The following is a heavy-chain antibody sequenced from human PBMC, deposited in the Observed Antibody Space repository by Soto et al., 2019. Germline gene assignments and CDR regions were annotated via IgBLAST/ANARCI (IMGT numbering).Heavy chain of an antibody. CDR1: GFTFSSYT. J-gene: IGHJ4*02. Sequence: GGSLRLSCAASGFTFSSYTMNWVRQAPGKGLEWISSISSSSIIYYAESVKGRFTISRDNAKDSLYLQMNSLRDEDTAVYYCASAYYYDSSGYPGFDYWGQGTLVTVSS. D-gene: IGHD3-22*01. V-gene: IGHV3-48*02. CDR2: ISSSSII. CDR3: ASAYYYDSSGYPGFDY.